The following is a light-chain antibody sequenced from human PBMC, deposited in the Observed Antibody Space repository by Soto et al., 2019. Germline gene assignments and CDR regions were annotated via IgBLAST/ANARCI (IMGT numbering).Light chain of an antibody. CDR2: AAS. CDR1: QTVTSS. Sequence: EIVLTQSPATLSLSPGERATLSCRASQTVTSSLAWYQQKPGQAPRLLIYAASNRATGIPARFSGSGSGTDFTLTISSLEPEDFVVYYCQQRHNWPRTFGQGTKVEVK. CDR3: QQRHNWPRT. J-gene: IGKJ1*01. V-gene: IGKV3-11*01.